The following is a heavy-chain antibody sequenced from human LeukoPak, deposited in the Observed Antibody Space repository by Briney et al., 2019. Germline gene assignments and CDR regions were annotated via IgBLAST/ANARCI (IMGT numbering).Heavy chain of an antibody. CDR3: ARDLIAVAGNY. D-gene: IGHD6-19*01. CDR2: ISAYNGNT. V-gene: IGHV1-18*01. CDR1: GYTFTSYG. J-gene: IGHJ4*02. Sequence: VASVKVSCKASGYTFTSYGISWVRQAPGQGLEWMGWISAYNGNTNYAQKLQGRVTMTRDTSTSTVYMELSSLRSEDTAVYYCARDLIAVAGNYWGQGTLVTVSS.